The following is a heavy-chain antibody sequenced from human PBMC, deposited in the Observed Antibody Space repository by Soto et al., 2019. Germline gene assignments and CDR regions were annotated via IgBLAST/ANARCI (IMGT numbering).Heavy chain of an antibody. CDR2: ISAYNGNT. V-gene: IGHV1-18*01. CDR3: ARVGYCSGGSCYSGWIDP. CDR1: GYTFTSYG. J-gene: IGHJ5*02. D-gene: IGHD2-15*01. Sequence: ASVKVSCKASGYTFTSYGISWVRQAPGQGLEWMGWISAYNGNTNYAQKLQGRVTMTTDTSTSTAYMELRSLRSDDTAVYYCARVGYCSGGSCYSGWIDPWGQGTLVTVSS.